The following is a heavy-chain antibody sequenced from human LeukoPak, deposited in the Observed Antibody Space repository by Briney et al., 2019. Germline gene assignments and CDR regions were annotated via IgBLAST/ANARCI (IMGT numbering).Heavy chain of an antibody. CDR3: ATTMGNDYDYVWGSYRPDAFDI. CDR2: IYYSGST. J-gene: IGHJ3*02. D-gene: IGHD3-16*02. Sequence: SETLSLTCTVSGGSISSYYWSWIRQPPGKGLEWIGHIYYSGSTNYNPSLKSRVTISVDTSKNQFSLKLSSVTAADTAVYYCATTMGNDYDYVWGSYRPDAFDIWGQGTMVTVSS. V-gene: IGHV4-59*01. CDR1: GGSISSYY.